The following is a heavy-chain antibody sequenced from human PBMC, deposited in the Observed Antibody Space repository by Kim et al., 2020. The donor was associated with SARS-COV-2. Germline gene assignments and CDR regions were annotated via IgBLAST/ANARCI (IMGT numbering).Heavy chain of an antibody. V-gene: IGHV3-48*03. CDR1: GFTFSSYE. Sequence: GGSLRLSCAASGFTFSSYEMNWVRQAPGKGLEWFSYISSSGSTIYYADSVKGRFTISRDNAKNSLYLQMNSLRAEDTAFYYCARDYYDSSGSKGRYYFFDYWGQGTLVTVSS. CDR2: ISSSGSTI. D-gene: IGHD3-22*01. CDR3: ARDYYDSSGSKGRYYFFDY. J-gene: IGHJ4*02.